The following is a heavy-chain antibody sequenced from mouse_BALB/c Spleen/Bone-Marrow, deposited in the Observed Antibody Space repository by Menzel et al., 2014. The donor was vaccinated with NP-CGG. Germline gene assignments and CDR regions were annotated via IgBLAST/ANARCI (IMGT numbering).Heavy chain of an antibody. CDR2: IRNKAKGYTT. CDR1: GFTFTDYY. Sequence: EVKLMESGGGSVQPGGSLRLSCATSGFTFTDYYMSWVRQPPGKALEWLGFIRNKAKGYTTEYSASVKGRFTISRDNSQRIHYLQMSTLRPEDSATYYCARDENVGIYWYFDVWGAGTTVIVSS. CDR3: ARDENVGIYWYFDV. J-gene: IGHJ1*01. V-gene: IGHV7-3*02.